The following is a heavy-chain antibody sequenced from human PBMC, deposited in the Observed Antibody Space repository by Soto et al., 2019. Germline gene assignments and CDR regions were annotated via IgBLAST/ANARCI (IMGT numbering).Heavy chain of an antibody. Sequence: QVQLVQSGAEEKKPGASVKVSCKASGYTFTSYAMHWVRQAPGQRLEWMGWINAGNGNTKYSQKFQGRVTITRDTSASTAYMELSSLRSEDTAVYDCARSIVVVTALDYWCQGTLVTVAS. D-gene: IGHD2-21*02. J-gene: IGHJ4*02. CDR1: GYTFTSYA. CDR2: INAGNGNT. CDR3: ARSIVVVTALDY. V-gene: IGHV1-3*05.